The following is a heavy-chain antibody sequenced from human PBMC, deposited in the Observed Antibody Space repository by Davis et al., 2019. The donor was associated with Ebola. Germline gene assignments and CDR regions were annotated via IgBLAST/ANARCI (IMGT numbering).Heavy chain of an antibody. V-gene: IGHV4-39*01. CDR1: GGSISSSIYY. J-gene: IGHJ4*02. D-gene: IGHD5-12*01. Sequence: SETLSLTCTVSGGSISSSIYYWGWIRQPPGKGLEWIGSIYYSGSTYYNPSLKSRVTISVDTSKNQFSLKLSSVTAADTAVYYCARHGEWLRTYFDYWGQGTLVTVSS. CDR3: ARHGEWLRTYFDY. CDR2: IYYSGST.